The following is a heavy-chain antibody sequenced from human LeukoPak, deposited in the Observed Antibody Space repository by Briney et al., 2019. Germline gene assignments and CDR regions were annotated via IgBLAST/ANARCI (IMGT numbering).Heavy chain of an antibody. D-gene: IGHD5-12*01. Sequence: GGSLRLSCTACGFAFSDYWMSWVRQAPGKGLEWLANINQDGSQTSYVDSVRGRFTVSRDNAKNSLYLQMNSLRADDTAVYYCARDSSPRYSGYDWVFWGRGTLVTAST. CDR1: GFAFSDYW. CDR3: ARDSSPRYSGYDWVF. J-gene: IGHJ4*02. V-gene: IGHV3-7*01. CDR2: INQDGSQT.